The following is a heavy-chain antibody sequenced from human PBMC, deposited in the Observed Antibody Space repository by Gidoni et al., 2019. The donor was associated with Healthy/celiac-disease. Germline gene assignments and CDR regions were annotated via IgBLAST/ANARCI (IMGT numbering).Heavy chain of an antibody. D-gene: IGHD1-26*01. CDR3: AKDRGSYYRDYYYYYGMDV. J-gene: IGHJ6*02. CDR1: GFPFSSYG. CDR2: IRYDGSNK. V-gene: IGHV3-30*02. Sequence: QVQLVESGGGVVQPGGSLRLSCAASGFPFSSYGLHWVRQAPGKGLEWVAFIRYDGSNKYYADSVKGRFTISRDNSKNTLYLQMNSLIAEDTAVYYCAKDRGSYYRDYYYYYGMDVWGQGTTVTVSS.